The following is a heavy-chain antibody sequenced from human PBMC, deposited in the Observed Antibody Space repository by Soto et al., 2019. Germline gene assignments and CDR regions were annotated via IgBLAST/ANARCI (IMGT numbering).Heavy chain of an antibody. V-gene: IGHV3-23*01. Sequence: PGGSLRLSCAASGFTFSSYSMNWVRQAPGKGLEWVSAISATGMSTYYADSVKGRFTISRDNSKNMMFLQMTSLRAEDTARYFCAKSRISVTSHFDYWGQGALVTSPQ. CDR3: AKSRISVTSHFDY. D-gene: IGHD6-19*01. CDR1: GFTFSSYS. J-gene: IGHJ4*02. CDR2: ISATGMST.